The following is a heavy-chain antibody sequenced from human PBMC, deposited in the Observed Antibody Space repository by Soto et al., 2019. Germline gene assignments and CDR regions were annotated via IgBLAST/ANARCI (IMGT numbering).Heavy chain of an antibody. D-gene: IGHD3-22*01. CDR2: IIPIFGTA. V-gene: IGHV1-69*13. CDR3: ARDLGYYDSSGYRPFDY. Sequence: SVKVSCKASGYTFTSYGISWVRQAPGQGLEWMGWIIPIFGTANYAQKFQGRVTITADESTSTAYMELSSLRSEDTAVYYCARDLGYYDSSGYRPFDYWGQGTLVTVS. CDR1: GYTFTSYG. J-gene: IGHJ4*02.